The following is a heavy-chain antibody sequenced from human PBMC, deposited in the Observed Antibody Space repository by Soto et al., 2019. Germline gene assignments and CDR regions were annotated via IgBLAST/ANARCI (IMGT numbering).Heavy chain of an antibody. J-gene: IGHJ5*02. V-gene: IGHV4-39*01. CDR3: ARQASGYYYGWFDP. D-gene: IGHD3-22*01. CDR1: GGSILDSTYY. Sequence: QLLLQESGPGLVKPSETLSLTCTVSGGSILDSTYYWAWIRQFPGKGLEWIGTIFYSGGTFYTPFLESRATVSVDTSNNQFSLKLSSGTAADSTVYYCARQASGYYYGWFDPWGQGTLVTVSS. CDR2: IFYSGGT.